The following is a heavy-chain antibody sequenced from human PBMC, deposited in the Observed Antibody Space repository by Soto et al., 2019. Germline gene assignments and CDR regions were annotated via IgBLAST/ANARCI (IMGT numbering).Heavy chain of an antibody. CDR3: ATLISNYYDSSGADWYFDL. Sequence: SETLCVTSSVADGSSGGGGYYWSWINQHPGKGLEWIGYIYYSGSTYYNPSLRSRVTISVDTSKNQFSLKLSSVTAADTAVYYCATLISNYYDSSGADWYFDLWGRGTLVTVSS. V-gene: IGHV4-31*03. J-gene: IGHJ2*01. CDR1: DGSSGGGGYY. D-gene: IGHD3-22*01. CDR2: IYYSGST.